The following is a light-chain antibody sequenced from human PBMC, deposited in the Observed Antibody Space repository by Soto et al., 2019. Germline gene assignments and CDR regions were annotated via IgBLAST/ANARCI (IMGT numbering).Light chain of an antibody. V-gene: IGLV2-8*01. CDR2: EVV. CDR1: KNDVGFYDF. Sequence: QSALTQPPSASGSPGQSVTISCTGTKNDVGFYDFVSWYQHHPGKAPRLIIYEVVQRPSGVPDRFSGSKSGNTASLTVSGLQAADEADYFCKSHAGSNTYVFGSGTKV. J-gene: IGLJ1*01. CDR3: KSHAGSNTYV.